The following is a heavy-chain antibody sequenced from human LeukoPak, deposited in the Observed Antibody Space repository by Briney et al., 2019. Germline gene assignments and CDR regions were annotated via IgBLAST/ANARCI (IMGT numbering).Heavy chain of an antibody. V-gene: IGHV4-34*01. CDR1: GGSFSGYY. J-gene: IGHJ6*03. D-gene: IGHD4-11*01. CDR3: ARWTKGYSNYYYYYYMDV. Sequence: SETLSLTCAVYGGSFSGYYWSWIRQPPGKGLEWIGEINHSGSTNYNPSLKSRVTISVDTSKNQFSLKLSSVTAADTAVYYCARWTKGYSNYYYYYYMDVWGKGTTVTVSS. CDR2: INHSGST.